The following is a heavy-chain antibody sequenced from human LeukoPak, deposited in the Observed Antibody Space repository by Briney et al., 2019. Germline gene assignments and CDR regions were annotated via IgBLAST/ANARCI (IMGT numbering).Heavy chain of an antibody. CDR2: ISGGGGST. CDR3: AKGLGFAKFDY. V-gene: IGHV3-23*01. CDR1: GFTFTSYS. J-gene: IGHJ4*02. Sequence: PGGSLRLSCAASGFTFTSYSMNWVRQAPGKGLEWVSTISGGGGSTYYADSVKGRFTISRDNSKNTLYLQMNSLRAEDTAVYYCAKGLGFAKFDYWGQGTLVTVSS. D-gene: IGHD7-27*01.